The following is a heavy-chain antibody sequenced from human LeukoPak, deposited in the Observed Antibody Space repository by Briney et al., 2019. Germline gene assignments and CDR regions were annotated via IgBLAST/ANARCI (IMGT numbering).Heavy chain of an antibody. CDR3: AKLRPNWYFDL. D-gene: IGHD1-7*01. J-gene: IGHJ2*01. Sequence: GGSLRLSCAASEFTFSIYSMSWVRQAPGKGLEWVANIRKDGSEDYYVDSVKGRFTISRDNAENSLHLQMNGLTAEDTAVYYCAKLRPNWYFDLWGRGTLVTVSS. CDR2: IRKDGSED. V-gene: IGHV3-7*05. CDR1: EFTFSIYS.